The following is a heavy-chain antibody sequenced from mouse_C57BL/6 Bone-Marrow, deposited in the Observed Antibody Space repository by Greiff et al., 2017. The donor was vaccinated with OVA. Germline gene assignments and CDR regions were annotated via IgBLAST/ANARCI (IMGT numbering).Heavy chain of an antibody. CDR1: GFTFSSYG. V-gene: IGHV5-6*01. CDR2: ISSGGSYT. Sequence: EVKRVESGGDLVKPGGSLKLSCAASGFTFSSYGMSWVRQTPDKRLEWVATISSGGSYTYYPDSVKGRFTISRDNAKNTLYLQMSSLKSEDTAMYYCARQGGNYDWYFDVWGTGTTVTVSS. CDR3: ARQGGNYDWYFDV. J-gene: IGHJ1*03. D-gene: IGHD2-1*01.